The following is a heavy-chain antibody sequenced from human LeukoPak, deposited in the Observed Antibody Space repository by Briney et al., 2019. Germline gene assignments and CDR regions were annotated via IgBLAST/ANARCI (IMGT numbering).Heavy chain of an antibody. Sequence: GGSLRLSCAVSGITLSNYGMSLIRQAPGKGLELVAGISGSGGSTYYADSVKGRFTISRHNPKNTLYLQMNSLRAEDTAVYFCAKRGVVIRVILVGFHKEAYYFESWGQGAMVTVSS. J-gene: IGHJ4*02. CDR3: AKRGVVIRVILVGFHKEAYYFES. V-gene: IGHV3-23*01. CDR2: ISGSGGST. D-gene: IGHD3/OR15-3a*01. CDR1: GITLSNYG.